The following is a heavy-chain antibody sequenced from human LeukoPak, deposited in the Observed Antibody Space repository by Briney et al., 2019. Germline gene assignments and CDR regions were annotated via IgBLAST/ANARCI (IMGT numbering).Heavy chain of an antibody. D-gene: IGHD3-10*01. CDR3: ARDSDWFGELSDAFDI. J-gene: IGHJ3*02. V-gene: IGHV3-7*01. CDR2: IKQDGSEK. CDR1: GFTFSSYW. Sequence: GGSLRLSCAASGFTFSSYWMSWVRQAPGKGLEWVAHIKQDGSEKYYVDSVKGRFTISRDKAKNSLYLQMNSLRAEDTAVYYCARDSDWFGELSDAFDIWGQGTMVTVSS.